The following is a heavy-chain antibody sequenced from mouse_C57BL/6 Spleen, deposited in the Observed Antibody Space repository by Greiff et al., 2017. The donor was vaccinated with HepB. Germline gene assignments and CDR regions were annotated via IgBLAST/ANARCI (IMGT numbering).Heavy chain of an antibody. Sequence: VKLQESGAELVRPGTSVKVSCKASGYAFTNYLIEWVKQRPGQGLEWIGVINPGSGGTNYHEKFKGKATLTADKSSSTAYMPLSSLTSEDSAVYFCARSGGLRHAMDYWGQGTSVTVSS. D-gene: IGHD2-4*01. CDR1: GYAFTNYL. J-gene: IGHJ4*01. V-gene: IGHV1-54*01. CDR2: INPGSGGT. CDR3: ARSGGLRHAMDY.